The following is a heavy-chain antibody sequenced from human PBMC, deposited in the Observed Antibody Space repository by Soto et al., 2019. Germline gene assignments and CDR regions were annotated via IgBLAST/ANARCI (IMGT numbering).Heavy chain of an antibody. CDR1: GFTFSSFE. V-gene: IGHV3-48*03. CDR3: ARENYGGNPFDN. CDR2: ISSSGSTI. Sequence: EVQLVESGGDLVQPGGSLRLSCAASGFTFSSFEMNWVRQAPGKGLEWVSYISSSGSTIYYADSVKGRFTVSRDNAKNSLYLQMKSLRAEDTALYYCARENYGGNPFDNWGQGTLVIVSS. J-gene: IGHJ4*02. D-gene: IGHD4-17*01.